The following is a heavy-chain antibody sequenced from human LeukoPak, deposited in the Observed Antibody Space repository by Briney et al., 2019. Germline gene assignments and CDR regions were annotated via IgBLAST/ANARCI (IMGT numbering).Heavy chain of an antibody. D-gene: IGHD3-16*01. Sequence: SSETLSLTGTVSGGSISSDYYYWSWIRQPPGKGLEWIGYIYYSGRTYYNPSLKSRVSISVDTSKNQFSLKLNSVTATDTAVYYCARHYGPWGQGTLVTVSS. CDR1: GGSISSDYYY. V-gene: IGHV4-30-4*01. CDR3: ARHYGP. CDR2: IYYSGRT. J-gene: IGHJ4*02.